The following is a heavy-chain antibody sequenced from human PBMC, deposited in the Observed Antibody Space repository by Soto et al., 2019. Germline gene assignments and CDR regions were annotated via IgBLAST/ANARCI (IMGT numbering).Heavy chain of an antibody. V-gene: IGHV4-4*07. CDR1: GGSISSHY. D-gene: IGHD5-12*01. Sequence: QVQLQESGPGLVRPSETLSLTCTVSGGSISSHYWSWIRQPAGKELEWIGRTYITGTTSYNPSLKGRVSMYLDSSRNQFSLKLSSVTAADTAVYYCARDGGYTGYEQGNPFDIWGQGTKVTVSS. CDR2: TYITGTT. CDR3: ARDGGYTGYEQGNPFDI. J-gene: IGHJ3*02.